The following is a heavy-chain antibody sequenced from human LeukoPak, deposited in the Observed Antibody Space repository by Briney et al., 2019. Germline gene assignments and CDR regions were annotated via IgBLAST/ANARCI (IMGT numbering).Heavy chain of an antibody. CDR1: GFTFSSYA. CDR3: AKDMGISSGWYAFDI. CDR2: ISGSGGST. Sequence: GGSLRLSCAASGFTFSSYAMSGVRQAPGKGLEWVSAISGSGGSTYYADSVKGRFTISRGNSKNTLYLQTNSLRAEDTAVYYCAKDMGISSGWYAFDIWGQGTMVTVSS. J-gene: IGHJ3*02. V-gene: IGHV3-23*01. D-gene: IGHD6-19*01.